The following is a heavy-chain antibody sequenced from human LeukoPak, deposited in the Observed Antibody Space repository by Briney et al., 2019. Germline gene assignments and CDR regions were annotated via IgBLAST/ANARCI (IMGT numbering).Heavy chain of an antibody. V-gene: IGHV3-7*03. Sequence: PGGSLRLSCAASGFTFSSYWMSWVRQAPGKGLEWVANIKKDGSEKYYVDSVKGRFTISRDNAKNSLYLQMNSLRAEDTAVYYCAKDQQQLVAPDAFDIWGQGTMVTVSS. CDR1: GFTFSSYW. CDR3: AKDQQQLVAPDAFDI. CDR2: IKKDGSEK. J-gene: IGHJ3*02. D-gene: IGHD6-13*01.